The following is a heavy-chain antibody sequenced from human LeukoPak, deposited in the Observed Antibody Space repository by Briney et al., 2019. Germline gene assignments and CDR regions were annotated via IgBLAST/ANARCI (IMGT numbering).Heavy chain of an antibody. CDR1: GFTFSSYA. CDR2: ISGSGGST. Sequence: GGSLRLSCAASGFTFSSYAMSWVRQAPGKGLEWVSAISGSGGSTYHADSVKGRFTISRDNSKNTLYLQMNSLRAEDTAVYYCARLITFGGVISYWGQGTLVTVSS. J-gene: IGHJ4*02. CDR3: ARLITFGGVISY. D-gene: IGHD3-16*01. V-gene: IGHV3-23*01.